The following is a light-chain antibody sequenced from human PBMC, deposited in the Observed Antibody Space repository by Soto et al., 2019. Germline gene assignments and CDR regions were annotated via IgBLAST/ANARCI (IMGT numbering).Light chain of an antibody. CDR2: EVS. Sequence: QSVLTQPPSASGSPGQSVTISCTGTSSDVGGYNYVSWYQQHPGKAPKLMIYEVSKRPSGVPDRFSGSKSGNTASLTVSGFQAEDDADYYCYSYAPTSTFVFGTGTKVTVL. J-gene: IGLJ1*01. CDR1: SSDVGGYNY. V-gene: IGLV2-8*01. CDR3: YSYAPTSTFV.